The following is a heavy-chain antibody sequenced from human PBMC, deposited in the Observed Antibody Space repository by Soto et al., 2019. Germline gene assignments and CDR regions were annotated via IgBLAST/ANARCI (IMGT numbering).Heavy chain of an antibody. V-gene: IGHV3-9*01. J-gene: IGHJ4*02. D-gene: IGHD2-21*01. CDR3: AKDNDLDCYGPCAY. Sequence: EVQLVESGGGSVQPGRSLRLSCAASGFSFDDYGMHWVRQGPGKGLEWVSGISWNSGDIYYADSVKGRFTISRDNAKRSLYLQMNRLRTEDTTLYYWAKDNDLDCYGPCAYLGQGILFTVSS. CDR2: ISWNSGDI. CDR1: GFSFDDYG.